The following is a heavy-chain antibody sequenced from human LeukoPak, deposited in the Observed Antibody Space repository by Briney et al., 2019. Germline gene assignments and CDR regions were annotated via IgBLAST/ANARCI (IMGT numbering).Heavy chain of an antibody. Sequence: GGSPRLSCAASGITFSNYGMSWVRQAPGKGLEWVSGISGSGGSTYYADSVKGRFTISRDNSKNTLYLQMNSLRAEDTAGYYCAKDLGRGSSWYGADYWGQGTLVTVSS. CDR2: ISGSGGST. CDR1: GITFSNYG. V-gene: IGHV3-23*01. D-gene: IGHD6-13*01. CDR3: AKDLGRGSSWYGADY. J-gene: IGHJ4*02.